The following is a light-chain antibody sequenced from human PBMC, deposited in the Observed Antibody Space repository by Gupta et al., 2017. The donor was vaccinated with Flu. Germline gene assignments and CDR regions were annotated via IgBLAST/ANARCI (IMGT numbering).Light chain of an antibody. J-gene: IGLJ2*01. V-gene: IGLV3-9*01. CDR1: NIGSKN. CDR3: QVWDSSTVV. CDR2: RDS. Sequence: SYELTLPLSVSVALGPTARITCGGNNIGSKNVHWYQQKPGQAPVLVIYRDSNRPSGIPERFSGSNSGNTATLTISRAQAGDEADYYCQVWDSSTVVFGGGTKLTVL.